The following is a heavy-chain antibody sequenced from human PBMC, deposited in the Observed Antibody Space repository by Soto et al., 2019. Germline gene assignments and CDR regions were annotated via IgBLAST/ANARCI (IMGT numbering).Heavy chain of an antibody. J-gene: IGHJ4*02. Sequence: LVQSGAXXXXXGXSVKVSCKASGYTFTSYAMHWVRQAPGQRLEWMGWINAGNGNTKYSQKFXGXXXXTXXTXXXXXXXXXXXXXXXXXXXXXXXRXXGHXDXXXXDYWGQGTLVTV. CDR2: INAGNGNT. CDR3: XRXXGHXDXXXXDY. CDR1: GYTFTSYA. V-gene: IGHV1-3*01.